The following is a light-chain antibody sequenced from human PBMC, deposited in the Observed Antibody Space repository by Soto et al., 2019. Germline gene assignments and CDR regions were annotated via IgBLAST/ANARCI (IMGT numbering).Light chain of an antibody. Sequence: QPVLTQPASVSGSPGQSITISCTGTSSDVGAYNYVSWYQQHPGKAPKLMIYEVSNRPSGVSNRFSGSKSANTASLTISGLQAGDEADYYCSSYTSSSTWLFGGGTQLTVL. J-gene: IGLJ3*02. CDR1: SSDVGAYNY. CDR3: SSYTSSSTWL. CDR2: EVS. V-gene: IGLV2-14*03.